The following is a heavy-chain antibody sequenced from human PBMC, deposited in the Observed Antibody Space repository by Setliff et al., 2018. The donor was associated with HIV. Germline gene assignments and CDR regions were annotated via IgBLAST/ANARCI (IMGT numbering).Heavy chain of an antibody. CDR3: ARSPSYRSSWEYYFDY. D-gene: IGHD6-13*01. CDR2: IYTSRGT. V-gene: IGHV4-4*09. Sequence: TSETLSLTCTVSGGSISGYHWNWLRQTPGKGLEWIGYIYTSRGTNYNHSLRTRVIISVDTSNQFSLKLSSVTAADAAVYYCARSPSYRSSWEYYFDYWGQGILVTVSS. CDR1: GGSISGYH. J-gene: IGHJ4*02.